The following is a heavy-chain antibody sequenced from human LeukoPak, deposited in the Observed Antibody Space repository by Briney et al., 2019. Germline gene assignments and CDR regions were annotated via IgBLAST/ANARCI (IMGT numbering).Heavy chain of an antibody. CDR2: IYYSGST. CDR1: GGSIKSYY. CDR3: ARDAIDYGDNWFDP. Sequence: PSGPLSLPCTGSGGSIKSYYWSWIRQPPGKGLEWVGYIYYSGSTNYNPSLQSRVTISVDTSKNQFSLKLSSVTAADTAVYYCARDAIDYGDNWFDPWGQGTLVTVSS. V-gene: IGHV4-59*01. D-gene: IGHD4-17*01. J-gene: IGHJ5*02.